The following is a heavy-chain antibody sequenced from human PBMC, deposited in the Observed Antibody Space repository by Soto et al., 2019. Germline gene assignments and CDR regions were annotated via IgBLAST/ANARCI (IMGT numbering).Heavy chain of an antibody. CDR3: AKMREEYYYYGLDV. J-gene: IGHJ6*02. V-gene: IGHV3-23*04. CDR2: ISAGDTT. CDR1: GFTFSSYE. Sequence: EVQLVESGGGLVQPGGSLRLSCAASGFTFSSYEMNWVRQAPGKGLEWVSGISAGDTTYYADSVKGRFTVSRDNPTNTLYLQMNSLRAEDTAVYYCAKMREEYYYYGLDVWGQGTTVTVSS.